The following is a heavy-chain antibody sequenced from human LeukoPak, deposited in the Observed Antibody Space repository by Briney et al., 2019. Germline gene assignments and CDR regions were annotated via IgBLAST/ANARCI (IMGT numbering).Heavy chain of an antibody. Sequence: GGSLRLSCAASGFIFSRYNMNWVRQASGKGLEWVSSISGSSSYIYYADSVKGRFTISRDNAKNSLYLQMNSLRAEDTAVYYCARDGRDYCSTTSCYGYYYYMDVWGKGTTVTVSS. CDR3: ARDGRDYCSTTSCYGYYYYMDV. CDR1: GFIFSRYN. J-gene: IGHJ6*03. V-gene: IGHV3-21*01. CDR2: ISGSSSYI. D-gene: IGHD2-2*01.